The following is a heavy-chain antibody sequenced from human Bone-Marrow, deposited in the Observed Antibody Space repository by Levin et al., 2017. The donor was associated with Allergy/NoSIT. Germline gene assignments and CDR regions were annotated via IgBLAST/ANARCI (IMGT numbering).Heavy chain of an antibody. CDR2: INPNSGGT. CDR1: GYTFTGYY. CDR3: ARDLYYDFWSGYYTNYDYGMDV. D-gene: IGHD3-3*01. V-gene: IGHV1-2*02. J-gene: IGHJ6*02. Sequence: ASVKVSCKASGYTFTGYYMHWVRQAPGQGLEWMGWINPNSGGTNYAQKFQGRVTMTRDTSISTAYMELSRLRSDDTAVYYCARDLYYDFWSGYYTNYDYGMDVWGQGTTVTVSS.